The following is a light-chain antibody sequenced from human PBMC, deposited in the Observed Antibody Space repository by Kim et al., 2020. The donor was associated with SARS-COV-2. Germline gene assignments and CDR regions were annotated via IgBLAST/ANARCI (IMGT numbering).Light chain of an antibody. Sequence: EIVLTQSPATLSLSPGERVTLSCRASQSISSYLAWYQQRPGQAPRLLIYSASTRATGIPARFSGSGSGTDFTLTISSLEPEDFAVYYCQQRSNWPLTFGGGTKLEI. V-gene: IGKV3-11*01. CDR3: QQRSNWPLT. CDR2: SAS. J-gene: IGKJ4*01. CDR1: QSISSY.